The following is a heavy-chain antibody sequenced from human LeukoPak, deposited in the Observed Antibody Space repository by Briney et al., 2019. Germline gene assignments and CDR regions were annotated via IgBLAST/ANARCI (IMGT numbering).Heavy chain of an antibody. D-gene: IGHD2-15*01. J-gene: IGHJ6*02. V-gene: IGHV1-8*01. Sequence: ASVKVSCKASGYTFTSYDINWVRQATGQELEWMGWMNPNSGNTGYAQKFQGRVTMTRNTSISTAYMELSSLRSEDTAVYYCARGGRYCSGGSCYDYYGMDVWGQGTTVTVSS. CDR2: MNPNSGNT. CDR1: GYTFTSYD. CDR3: ARGGRYCSGGSCYDYYGMDV.